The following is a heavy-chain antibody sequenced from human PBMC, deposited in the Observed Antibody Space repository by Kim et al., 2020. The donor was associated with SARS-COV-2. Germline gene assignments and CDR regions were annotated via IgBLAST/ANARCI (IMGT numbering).Heavy chain of an antibody. Sequence: SETLSLTCTVSGGSTSSYYWSWIRQPPGKGLEWIGYIYYSGSTNYNPSLKSRVTISVDTSKNQFSLKLSSVTAADTAVYYCARHEAPGDSGSYSDDYWFDPWGQGTLVTVSS. CDR1: GGSTSSYY. V-gene: IGHV4-59*08. CDR3: ARHEAPGDSGSYSDDYWFDP. CDR2: IYYSGST. D-gene: IGHD1-26*01. J-gene: IGHJ5*02.